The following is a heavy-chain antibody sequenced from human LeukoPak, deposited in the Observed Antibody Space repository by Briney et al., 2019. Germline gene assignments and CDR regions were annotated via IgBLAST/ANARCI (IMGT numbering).Heavy chain of an antibody. CDR3: ARVESGYCSSTSCYTENWFDP. Sequence: SETLSLTCTVSGGSISSGDYYWSWIRQPPGKGLEWIGYIYYSGSTYYNPSLKSRVTISVDTSKNQFSLKLSSVTAADTAVYYCARVESGYCSSTSCYTENWFDPWGQGTLVTVSS. D-gene: IGHD2-2*02. CDR1: GGSISSGDYY. J-gene: IGHJ5*02. CDR2: IYYSGST. V-gene: IGHV4-30-4*01.